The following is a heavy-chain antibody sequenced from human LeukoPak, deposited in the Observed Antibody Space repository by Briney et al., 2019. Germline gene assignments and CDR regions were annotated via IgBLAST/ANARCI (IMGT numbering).Heavy chain of an antibody. V-gene: IGHV5-51*01. CDR1: GYSFTSYW. CDR2: IYPGDSDI. CDR3: ARRYCSGGSCFDS. J-gene: IGHJ4*02. Sequence: HGESLKISCKGAGYSFTSYWVGWGRQMRGKGLEWMGIIYPGDSDIRYSPSFQGQVTISADKSISTAYLQWSSLKASDTAMYYCARRYCSGGSCFDSWGQGTLVTVSS. D-gene: IGHD2-15*01.